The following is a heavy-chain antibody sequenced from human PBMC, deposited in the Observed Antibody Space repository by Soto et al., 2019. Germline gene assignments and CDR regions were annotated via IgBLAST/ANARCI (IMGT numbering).Heavy chain of an antibody. CDR3: ARDILKYSSSFDYYYYYYMDV. D-gene: IGHD6-6*01. CDR1: GNTNT. J-gene: IGHJ6*03. CDR2: INRNSGGT. V-gene: IGHV1-2*04. Sequence: SVNLYCKAAGNTNTVDFVRRAIIQKKEWMGWINRNSGGTNYAQKFQGWVTMTRDTSTSTAYMELSRLRSDDTAVYYCARDILKYSSSFDYYYYYYMDVWGKGTTVTVSS.